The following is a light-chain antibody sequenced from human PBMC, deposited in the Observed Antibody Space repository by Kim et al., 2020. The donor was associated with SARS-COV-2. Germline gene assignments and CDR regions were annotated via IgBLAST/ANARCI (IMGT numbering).Light chain of an antibody. CDR2: EVS. J-gene: IGLJ2*01. V-gene: IGLV2-23*02. CDR1: SSDVGSYNL. Sequence: GPSITISCTGTSSDVGSYNLVSWYQQHPGKAPKLMIYEVSKRPSGVSNRFSGSKSGNTASLTISGLQAEDEADYYCCSCAGSSTLVFGGGTQLTVL. CDR3: CSCAGSSTLV.